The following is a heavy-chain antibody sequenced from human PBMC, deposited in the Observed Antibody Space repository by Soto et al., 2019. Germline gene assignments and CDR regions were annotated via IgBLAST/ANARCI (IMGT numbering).Heavy chain of an antibody. J-gene: IGHJ2*01. CDR3: AREGYGDYDWYFDL. D-gene: IGHD4-17*01. CDR2: IKQDGSEK. V-gene: IGHV3-7*01. CDR1: GFTFSSYW. Sequence: EVQLVESGGGLVQPGGSLRLSCAASGFTFSSYWMSWVRQAPGKGLEWVANIKQDGSEKYYVDSVKGRFTISRDNAKNSLYLQMNSLRAEDTTVYYCAREGYGDYDWYFDLWGRGTLVTVSS.